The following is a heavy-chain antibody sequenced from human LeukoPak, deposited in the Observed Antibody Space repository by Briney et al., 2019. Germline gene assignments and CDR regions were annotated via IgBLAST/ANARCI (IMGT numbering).Heavy chain of an antibody. CDR2: IYYSGST. CDR3: ARESPVRYGRSFDY. D-gene: IGHD3-16*01. CDR1: GGSISSHY. V-gene: IGHV4-59*11. Sequence: SETLSLTCTVSGGSISSHYWSWIRQPPGKGLEWIGYIYYSGSTNYNPSLKSRVTISVDTSKNQFSLKLSSVTAADTAVYYCARESPVRYGRSFDYWGQGTLVTVSS. J-gene: IGHJ4*02.